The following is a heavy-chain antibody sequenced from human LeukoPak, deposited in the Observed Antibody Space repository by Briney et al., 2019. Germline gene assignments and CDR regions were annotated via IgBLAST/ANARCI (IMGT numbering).Heavy chain of an antibody. V-gene: IGHV3-23*01. CDR2: SGTSVSSI. CDR1: GFTFNTYA. J-gene: IGHJ4*02. CDR3: AKRAMNSSSPREFDY. D-gene: IGHD2-2*01. Sequence: GASLRLSCAASGFTFNTYAMHWVRQAPGRGLEWVSASGTSVSSIYYADSVKGRFTISRDNSKKTVYLQMNNLRGDDTAVYYCAKRAMNSSSPREFDYWGQGTLLTVSS.